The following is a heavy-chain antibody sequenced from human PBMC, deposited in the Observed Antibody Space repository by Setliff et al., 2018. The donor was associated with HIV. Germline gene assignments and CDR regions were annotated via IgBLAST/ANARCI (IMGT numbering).Heavy chain of an antibody. D-gene: IGHD1-7*01. V-gene: IGHV1-46*01. CDR2: INPTGGST. J-gene: IGHJ4*02. CDR3: TTDHITGTSLDH. Sequence: ASVKVSCKASGYPFTSYYMHWVRQAPGQGLEWMGIINPTGGSTSYAQKFQGRVTMTTDTSTSTVYMELSSLRSDDTAVYYCTTDHITGTSLDHWGQGTLVTVSS. CDR1: GYPFTSYY.